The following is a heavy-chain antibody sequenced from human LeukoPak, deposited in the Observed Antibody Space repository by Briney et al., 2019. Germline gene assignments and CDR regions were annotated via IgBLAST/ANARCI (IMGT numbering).Heavy chain of an antibody. J-gene: IGHJ4*02. D-gene: IGHD3-22*01. CDR1: GYTFTGYY. CDR3: ARVGLGDTMTPSYYFDY. CDR2: INPNSGGT. Sequence: ASVKVSCKASGYTFTGYYMHWVRQAPGQGLEWMGWINPNSGGTNYAQKFQGRVTMTRDTSISTAYMELSRLRSDDTAVYYCARVGLGDTMTPSYYFDYWGQGTLVTVSS. V-gene: IGHV1-2*02.